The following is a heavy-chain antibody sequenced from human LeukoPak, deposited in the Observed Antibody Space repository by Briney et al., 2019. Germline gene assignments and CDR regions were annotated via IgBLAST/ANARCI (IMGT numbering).Heavy chain of an antibody. J-gene: IGHJ4*02. CDR1: GFTFSDYY. CDR3: AREKWDYSNYYFDY. D-gene: IGHD4-11*01. V-gene: IGHV3-11*04. Sequence: GGSLRLSCAASGFTFSDYYMSWIRQAPGKGLEWVSYISSSGSTIYYADSVKGRFTISRDNAKNSLYLQMNSLRAEDTAVYYCAREKWDYSNYYFDYWGQGTLVTVSS. CDR2: ISSSGSTI.